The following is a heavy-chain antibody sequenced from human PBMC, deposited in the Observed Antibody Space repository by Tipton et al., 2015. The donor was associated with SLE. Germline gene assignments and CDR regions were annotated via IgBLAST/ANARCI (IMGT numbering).Heavy chain of an antibody. CDR1: GFTFSSCL. V-gene: IGHV3-7*01. CDR3: ARERDASSGWLY. CDR2: INQDGSEE. J-gene: IGHJ4*02. Sequence: SLRLSCAASGFTFSSCLMSWVRQAPGKGLEWVASINQDGSEECYVDSVKGRITISRDNAKNSLYLQMNSLRAEDTAVYYCARERDASSGWLYWGQGTLVTVSS. D-gene: IGHD6-19*01.